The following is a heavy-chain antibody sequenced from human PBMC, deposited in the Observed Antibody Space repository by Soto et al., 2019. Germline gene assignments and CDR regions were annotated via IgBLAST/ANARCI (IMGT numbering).Heavy chain of an antibody. V-gene: IGHV4-4*07. CDR2: IYKSGTT. CDR1: SGSINSHF. CDR3: ARINGGSPDF. Sequence: QVQLQESGPGLVKPSETLSLTCTVSSGSINSHFWSWIRQPAGKGLEWIGHIYKSGTTTYNPSLKSLVTMSVDPPKNRFSLKLSSVTAADTAVYYCARINGGSPDFWGQGTLVTVSS. J-gene: IGHJ4*02. D-gene: IGHD2-15*01.